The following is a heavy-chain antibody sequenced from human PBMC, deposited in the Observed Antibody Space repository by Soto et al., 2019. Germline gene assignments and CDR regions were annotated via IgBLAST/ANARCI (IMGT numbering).Heavy chain of an antibody. V-gene: IGHV4-59*01. CDR3: ARAGYSCETGYYFDY. D-gene: IGHD5-18*01. CDR2: VYYTGST. Sequence: SETLSLTCTVSGGSISNYYWSWIRQPPGKGLEWIGFVYYTGSTNYNPSLKSRVTISRDTSKNQFSLKVSSVTAADTAVYYCARAGYSCETGYYFDYWGQGILVTVSS. CDR1: GGSISNYY. J-gene: IGHJ4*02.